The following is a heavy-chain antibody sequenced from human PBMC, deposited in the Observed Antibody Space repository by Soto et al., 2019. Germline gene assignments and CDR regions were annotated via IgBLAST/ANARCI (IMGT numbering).Heavy chain of an antibody. V-gene: IGHV4-4*02. Sequence: SETLSLTCAVSSGSISSSNWWSWVRQPPGKGLEWIGEIYHSGSTNYNPPLKRRVTISVDKSKNQFSLKLSSVTAADTAVYYCASVSYGSGPPFDYWGQGTLVTVSS. CDR1: SGSISSSNW. CDR2: IYHSGST. J-gene: IGHJ4*02. D-gene: IGHD3-10*01. CDR3: ASVSYGSGPPFDY.